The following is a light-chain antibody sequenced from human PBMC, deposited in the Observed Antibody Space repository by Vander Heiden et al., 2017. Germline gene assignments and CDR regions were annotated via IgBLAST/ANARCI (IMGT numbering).Light chain of an antibody. Sequence: QSVLTQPPSVSGAPGQRVTISCTGSSSNNAAAYDVHWPQQLPGTAPQLLIYINSNRPSGVPVRFSGSKPGTAASLVITGLQAEDEADYYCQSYNSSLSGSVFGTGTKVTVL. CDR2: INS. CDR1: SSNNAAAYD. J-gene: IGLJ1*01. CDR3: QSYNSSLSGSV. V-gene: IGLV1-40*01.